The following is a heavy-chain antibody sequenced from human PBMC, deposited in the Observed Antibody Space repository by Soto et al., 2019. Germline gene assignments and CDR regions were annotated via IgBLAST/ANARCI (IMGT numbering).Heavy chain of an antibody. CDR1: GGSVNSFGYY. CDR3: ARLSGSYNDRYFDS. CDR2: VYYSGST. Sequence: SETLSLTCIVSGGSVNSFGYYWTWIRQPPGKGLEWIGYVYYSGSTNYNHSLKSQVTISVDTSKNQFSLKVRSVTAADTAVYYCARLSGSYNDRYFDSWGQGTLVTVSS. J-gene: IGHJ4*02. V-gene: IGHV4-61*08. D-gene: IGHD1-26*01.